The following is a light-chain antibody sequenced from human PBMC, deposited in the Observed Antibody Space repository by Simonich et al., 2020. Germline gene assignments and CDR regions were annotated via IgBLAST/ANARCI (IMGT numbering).Light chain of an antibody. CDR3: QQYYSTPRT. J-gene: IGKJ1*01. CDR1: QSVLYHSNNQNY. CDR2: WAS. Sequence: DIVMTQSPDSLAVSLGERATINCKSSQSVLYHSNNQNYLAWYQQKPEQPPKLLIYWASTRESGVPDRFSGSGSGTDFTLTISSLQAEDVAVYYCQQYYSTPRTFGQGTKVEIK. V-gene: IGKV4-1*01.